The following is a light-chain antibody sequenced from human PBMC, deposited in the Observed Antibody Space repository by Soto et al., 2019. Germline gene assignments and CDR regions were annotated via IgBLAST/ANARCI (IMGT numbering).Light chain of an antibody. Sequence: QSVLTQPPSVSGAPGQRVTISCTGSSSNIGAGYDVHWYQQLPGTAPKLLLYGNNNRPSGVPDRFSGSKSGTSASLAITGLQAEDEADYYYQSYDSSLSGVVFGGGTKLTVL. CDR3: QSYDSSLSGVV. J-gene: IGLJ2*01. CDR1: SSNIGAGYD. V-gene: IGLV1-40*01. CDR2: GNN.